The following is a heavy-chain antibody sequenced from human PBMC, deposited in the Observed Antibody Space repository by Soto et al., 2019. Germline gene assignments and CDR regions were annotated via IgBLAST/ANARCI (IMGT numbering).Heavy chain of an antibody. Sequence: QVQLVQSGAEVKKPGSSVQVSCKASGGTFSNHSINWVRQAPGQGLEWMGGIIPKFGAANYAQKFQGRVRVTISADEFTSPAYLELSSLRSEDTAVYFCARLRMTTSRVQVFYHGMDVWGKGTTVTVSS. D-gene: IGHD1-1*01. CDR3: ARLRMTTSRVQVFYHGMDV. J-gene: IGHJ6*04. CDR1: GGTFSNHS. V-gene: IGHV1-69*01. CDR2: IIPKFGAA.